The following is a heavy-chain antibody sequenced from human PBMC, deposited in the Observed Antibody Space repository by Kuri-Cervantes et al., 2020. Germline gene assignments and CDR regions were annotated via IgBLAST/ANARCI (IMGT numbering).Heavy chain of an antibody. Sequence: GGSLRLSCAAPGFTFSSYSMNWVRQAPGKGLEWVSSISSSSSYIYYADSVKGRFTISRDNAKNSLYLQMNSLRAEDTAVYYCARVVGPGFGEDPFDYWGQGTLVTVSS. CDR1: GFTFSSYS. V-gene: IGHV3-21*01. J-gene: IGHJ4*02. CDR3: ARVVGPGFGEDPFDY. D-gene: IGHD3-10*01. CDR2: ISSSSSYI.